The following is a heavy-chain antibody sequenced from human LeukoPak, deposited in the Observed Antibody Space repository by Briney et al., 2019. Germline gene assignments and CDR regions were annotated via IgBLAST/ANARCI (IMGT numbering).Heavy chain of an antibody. V-gene: IGHV3-23*01. Sequence: GGSLRLSCAASGFTFSSYAMSWVRQAPGKGLEWVSAISGSGGSTYYADSVKGRFTISRDNSKNTLYLQMNSLRAEDTAVYYCARRVPDSYYFYMDVWGKGTTVIVSS. CDR2: ISGSGGST. CDR3: ARRVPDSYYFYMDV. D-gene: IGHD4/OR15-4a*01. J-gene: IGHJ6*03. CDR1: GFTFSSYA.